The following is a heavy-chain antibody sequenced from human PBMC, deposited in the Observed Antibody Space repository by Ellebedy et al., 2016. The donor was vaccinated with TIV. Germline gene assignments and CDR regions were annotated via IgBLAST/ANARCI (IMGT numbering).Heavy chain of an antibody. CDR3: ARDRSRSSNYDY. D-gene: IGHD6-6*01. CDR2: INAGNGDT. CDR1: GYTFTSYA. Sequence: ASVKVSCKASGYTFTSYAMHWVRQAPGQRLEWMGWINAGNGDTTYSQRFQGRVTITRDTSASTAYMELSSLRSEDTAVYYCARDRSRSSNYDYWGQGTLVTVSS. V-gene: IGHV1-3*01. J-gene: IGHJ4*02.